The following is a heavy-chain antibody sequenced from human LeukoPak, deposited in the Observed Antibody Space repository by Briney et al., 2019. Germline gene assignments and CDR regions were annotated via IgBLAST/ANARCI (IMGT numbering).Heavy chain of an antibody. CDR3: AREPAVLLEYYDFWSGNYFDY. J-gene: IGHJ4*02. D-gene: IGHD3-3*01. CDR1: GFTFDDYG. CDR2: INWNGGST. V-gene: IGHV3-20*04. Sequence: GGSLRLSCAASGFTFDDYGMSWVRHAPGKGLEWVSGINWNGGSTGYADSVKGRFTISRDNAKNSLYLQMNSLRAEDTALYYCAREPAVLLEYYDFWSGNYFDYWGQGTLVTVSS.